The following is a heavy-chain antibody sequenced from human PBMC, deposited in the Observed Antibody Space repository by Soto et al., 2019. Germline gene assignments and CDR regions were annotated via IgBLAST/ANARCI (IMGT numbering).Heavy chain of an antibody. D-gene: IGHD3-10*01. Sequence: ASVKVSCKASGYTFTSYDINWVRQATGQGLEWMGWMNPNSGNTGYAQKFQGRVTMTRNTSISTAYMELSSLRSEDTAVYYCARKPPMVRGVVTHAHAFDIWGQGTMVTVSS. J-gene: IGHJ3*02. CDR3: ARKPPMVRGVVTHAHAFDI. CDR1: GYTFTSYD. CDR2: MNPNSGNT. V-gene: IGHV1-8*01.